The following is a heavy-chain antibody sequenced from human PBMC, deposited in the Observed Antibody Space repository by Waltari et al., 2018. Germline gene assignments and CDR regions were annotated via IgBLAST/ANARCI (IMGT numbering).Heavy chain of an antibody. J-gene: IGHJ5*02. Sequence: EVQLVESGGDLIQPGGSLRLSCAASGFTFSTYVMAWVRQAPGKGLGGVSCIGVDGGGKYYADAVKGRFTISRDNSKSTRYLQMNSLRTEDTAAYYCAARNGYNSLFMFDPWGQGTLVTVSS. CDR3: AARNGYNSLFMFDP. D-gene: IGHD5-12*01. CDR1: GFTFSTYV. V-gene: IGHV3-23*04. CDR2: IGVDGGGK.